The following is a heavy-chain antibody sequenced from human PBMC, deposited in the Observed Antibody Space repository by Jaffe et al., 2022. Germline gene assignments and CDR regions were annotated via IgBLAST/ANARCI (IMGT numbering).Heavy chain of an antibody. V-gene: IGHV4-38-2*01. CDR3: ARQGDYGSGLYYYMDV. J-gene: IGHJ6*03. Sequence: QVQLQESGPGLVKPSETLSLTCAVSGYSISSGYYWGWIRQPPGKGLEWIGSIYHSGSTYYNPSLKSRVTISVDTSKNQFSLKLSSVTAADTAVYYCARQGDYGSGLYYYMDVWGKGTTVTVSS. D-gene: IGHD3-10*01. CDR2: IYHSGST. CDR1: GYSISSGYY.